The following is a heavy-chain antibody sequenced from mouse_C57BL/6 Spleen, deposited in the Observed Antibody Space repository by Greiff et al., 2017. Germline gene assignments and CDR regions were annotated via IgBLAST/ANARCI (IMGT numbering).Heavy chain of an antibody. D-gene: IGHD1-1*01. CDR2: INPSSGYT. CDR3: AREGPYYYGSSYWYFDV. Sequence: VKLVESGAELARPGASVKMSCKASGYTFTSYTMHWVKQRPGQGLEWIGYINPSSGYTKYNQKFKDKATLTADKSSSTAYMQLSSLTSEDSAVYYCAREGPYYYGSSYWYFDVWGTGTTVTVSS. V-gene: IGHV1-4*01. J-gene: IGHJ1*03. CDR1: GYTFTSYT.